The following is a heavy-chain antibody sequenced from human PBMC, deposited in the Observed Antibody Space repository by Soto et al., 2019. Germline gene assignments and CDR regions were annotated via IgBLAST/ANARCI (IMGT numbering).Heavy chain of an antibody. CDR2: IYYSAST. CDR3: ARQRASVVTQAYFDV. Sequence: PSETLCFTGTVTGNSISSRSYYWGWIRQPPQKNLGWIVTIYYSASTYNNPSLTSRVSMSIDTSKNQFSLKLKSVTATDTALYFCARQRASVVTQAYFDVWGPGTLVTVSS. D-gene: IGHD2-21*02. V-gene: IGHV4-39*01. J-gene: IGHJ4*03. CDR1: GNSISSRSYY.